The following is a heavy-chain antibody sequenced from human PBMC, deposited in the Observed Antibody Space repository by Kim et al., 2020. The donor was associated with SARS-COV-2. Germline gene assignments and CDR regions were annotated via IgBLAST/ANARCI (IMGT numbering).Heavy chain of an antibody. D-gene: IGHD6-19*01. Sequence: GGSLRLSCVASGFSFSTNDMTWVRQAPGKGPEWVATSLGSGGFTHYADSVRGRFTMSRDNSKNALSLQMNSLRVDDTALYYCAKNSGWYDSWGQGLLVTVSS. CDR3: AKNSGWYDS. CDR2: SLGSGGFT. CDR1: GFSFSTND. V-gene: IGHV3-23*01. J-gene: IGHJ5*01.